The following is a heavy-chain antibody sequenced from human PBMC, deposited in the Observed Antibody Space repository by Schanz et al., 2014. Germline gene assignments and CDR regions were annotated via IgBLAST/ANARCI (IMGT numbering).Heavy chain of an antibody. D-gene: IGHD2-15*01. Sequence: PGGSLRLSCAASGFTFSDHYMDWVRQAPGKGLEWVSAISGSGGSTYYADSVKGRFTISRDNSKNTLYLQMNSLRAEDTAVFYCAKGMGYCSGGTCYDYYYYGLDVWGQGTTVTVSS. J-gene: IGHJ6*02. V-gene: IGHV3-23*01. CDR3: AKGMGYCSGGTCYDYYYYGLDV. CDR2: ISGSGGST. CDR1: GFTFSDHY.